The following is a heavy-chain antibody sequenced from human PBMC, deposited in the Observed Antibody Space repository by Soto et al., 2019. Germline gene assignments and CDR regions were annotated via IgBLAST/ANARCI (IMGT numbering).Heavy chain of an antibody. CDR3: ARGALTVANWFDP. J-gene: IGHJ5*02. CDR1: GYTFTGYY. V-gene: IGHV1-2*02. D-gene: IGHD6-19*01. CDR2: INPNNGVT. Sequence: QVQLVQSGAEVRKPGASVKVSCKASGYTFTGYYMNWVRQAPGQRLEWLGWINPNNGVTNYAQKFQGRVTMTRDTSISTAYMDLSSLRSDDTAVYFCARGALTVANWFDPWGQGTQVTVSS.